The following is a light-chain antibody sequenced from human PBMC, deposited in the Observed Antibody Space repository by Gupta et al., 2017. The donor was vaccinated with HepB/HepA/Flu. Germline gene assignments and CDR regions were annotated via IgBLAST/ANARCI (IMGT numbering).Light chain of an antibody. CDR2: AAT. J-gene: IGKJ1*01. CDR3: QQSYHSPRT. Sequence: IQLTYPPSSLSASVGDKISITCRADQNISTYLNWYQQKPGKAPKLLICAATNLQSGVPSRFSGSGSGTDFTLSISRLEVEDFATYTCQQSYHSPRTFGQGTKVEI. V-gene: IGKV1-39*01. CDR1: QNISTY.